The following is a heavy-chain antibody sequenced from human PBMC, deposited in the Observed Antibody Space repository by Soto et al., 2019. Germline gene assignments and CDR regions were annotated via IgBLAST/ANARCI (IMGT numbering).Heavy chain of an antibody. V-gene: IGHV3-23*01. Sequence: EVQLSQSGGGWVQPGGSLRLSCSASGLIFASYAMSWVRQAPGKGLEWVSVISGSAGTTDYAGSVTGRFTISRDNSKNTLYLHMNSLKGEDTAVYYCAKNGPAYADAFDSWGQGTMVTVSS. J-gene: IGHJ3*01. CDR3: AKNGPAYADAFDS. CDR2: ISGSAGTT. CDR1: GLIFASYA. D-gene: IGHD2-8*01.